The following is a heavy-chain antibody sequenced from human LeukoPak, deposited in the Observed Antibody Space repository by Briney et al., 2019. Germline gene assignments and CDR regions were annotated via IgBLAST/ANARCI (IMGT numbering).Heavy chain of an antibody. CDR2: INTDGSST. CDR1: GFTFSSYW. J-gene: IGHJ4*02. D-gene: IGHD4-17*01. CDR3: GREEVLGDYNNFDY. V-gene: IGHV3-74*01. Sequence: GGSLRLSCAASGFTFSSYWMHWVRQAPGKGLVWVSRINTDGSSTSYADSVKGRFTISRDNAKNTLYLQMNSLRAEDTAVYYCGREEVLGDYNNFDYWGQGTLVTVSS.